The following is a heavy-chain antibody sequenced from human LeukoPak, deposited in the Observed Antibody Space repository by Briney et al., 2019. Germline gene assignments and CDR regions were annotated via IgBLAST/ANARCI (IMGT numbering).Heavy chain of an antibody. CDR1: GYTFTGYY. CDR2: INPSSGGT. Sequence: GASVKASCKASGYTFTGYYMHWVRQAPGQGLEWMGWINPSSGGTNYARKFQGRVTMTRDTSISTAYMELSRLRSDDTAVYYCAREENQLLTTYYFDYWGQGTLVTVSS. J-gene: IGHJ4*02. V-gene: IGHV1-2*02. CDR3: AREENQLLTTYYFDY. D-gene: IGHD2-2*01.